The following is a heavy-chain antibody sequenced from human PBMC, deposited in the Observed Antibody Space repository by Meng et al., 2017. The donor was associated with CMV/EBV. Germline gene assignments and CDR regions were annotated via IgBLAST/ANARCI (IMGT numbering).Heavy chain of an antibody. D-gene: IGHD3-22*01. V-gene: IGHV4-34*01. CDR3: ARVWDSGWDY. CDR1: GGSFSGYY. J-gene: IGHJ4*02. Sequence: VQLAPWGAGLLKPSETLSLTCAVYGGSFSGYYWSWIRQPPGKGLEWIGEINHSGSTNYNPSLKSRVTISVDTSKNQFSLKLSSVTAADTAVYYCARVWDSGWDYWGQGTLVTVSS. CDR2: INHSGST.